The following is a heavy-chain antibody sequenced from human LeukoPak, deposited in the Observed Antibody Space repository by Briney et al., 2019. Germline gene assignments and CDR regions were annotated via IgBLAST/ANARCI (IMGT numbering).Heavy chain of an antibody. V-gene: IGHV1-18*01. D-gene: IGHD3-22*01. CDR1: GYTFTIYG. CDR2: ISAYNGNT. CDR3: ARDLLEYYYDSSGYYSL. J-gene: IGHJ4*02. Sequence: ASVKVSCKASGYTFTIYGISWVRQAPGQGLEWMGWISAYNGNTNYAQKLQGRVTMTTDTSTSTAYMELRSLRSDDTAVYYCARDLLEYYYDSSGYYSLWGQGTLVTVSS.